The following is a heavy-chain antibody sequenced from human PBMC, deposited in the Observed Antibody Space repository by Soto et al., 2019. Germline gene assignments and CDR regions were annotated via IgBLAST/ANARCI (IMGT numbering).Heavy chain of an antibody. CDR2: ISAYNGNT. J-gene: IGHJ6*02. V-gene: IGHV1-18*04. CDR1: GYTFTSYG. D-gene: IGHD3-10*01. Sequence: QVQLVQSGAEVKKPGASVKVSCKASGYTFTSYGISWVRQAPGQGLEWMGWISAYNGNTNYAQKLQGRVTMTTDTSTSTAYMELRSLRSDDTAVYYCARDEYYYGSGSYYYYGMDVWGQVTTVTVSS. CDR3: ARDEYYYGSGSYYYYGMDV.